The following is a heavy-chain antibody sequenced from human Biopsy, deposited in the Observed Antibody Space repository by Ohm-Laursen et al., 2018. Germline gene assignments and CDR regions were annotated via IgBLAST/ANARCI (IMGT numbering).Heavy chain of an antibody. J-gene: IGHJ6*02. D-gene: IGHD4-23*01. V-gene: IGHV3-11*01. Sequence: SLRLSCAASGFSFSDYHMRWIRPAPGRGLAWVSYISGGGTIYYGDSMKGRVTISRDNAKNSLYLQMHSLRAEDTAVYYCARDTRWSPYSMDVWGQGTTVTVSS. CDR1: GFSFSDYH. CDR3: ARDTRWSPYSMDV. CDR2: ISGGGTI.